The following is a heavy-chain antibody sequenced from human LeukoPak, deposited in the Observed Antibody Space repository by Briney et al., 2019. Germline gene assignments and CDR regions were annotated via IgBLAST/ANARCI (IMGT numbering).Heavy chain of an antibody. CDR1: GYTFTGYY. CDR3: ARDLSPGYYYDSSGYYFNY. J-gene: IGHJ4*02. CDR2: INPNSGGT. Sequence: ASVKVSCKASGYTFTGYYMHWVRQAPGQGLEWMGWINPNSGGTSYAQKFQGRVTMTRDTSISTAYMELSRLRSDDTAVYYCARDLSPGYYYDSSGYYFNYWGQGTLVTVSS. D-gene: IGHD3-22*01. V-gene: IGHV1-2*02.